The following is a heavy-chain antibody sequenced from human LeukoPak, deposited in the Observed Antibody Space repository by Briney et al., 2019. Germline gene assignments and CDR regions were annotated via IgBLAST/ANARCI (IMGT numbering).Heavy chain of an antibody. Sequence: ASVKVSCKASGGTFSSYAISWVRQAPGQGLEWMGRIIPILGIANYAQKFQGRVTITADKSTSTAYMELSSLRSEDTAVYYCARGLPDYGDYYFDYWGQGTLVTVSS. CDR2: IIPILGIA. CDR3: ARGLPDYGDYYFDY. V-gene: IGHV1-69*04. D-gene: IGHD4-17*01. CDR1: GGTFSSYA. J-gene: IGHJ4*02.